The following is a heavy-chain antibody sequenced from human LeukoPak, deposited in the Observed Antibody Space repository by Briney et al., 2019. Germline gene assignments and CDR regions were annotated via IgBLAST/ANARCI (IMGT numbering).Heavy chain of an antibody. Sequence: ASVKVSCKASGYTFTSYAMNWVRQAPGQGLEWMGRIIPILGIANYAQKFQGRVTITADKSTSTAYMELSSLRSEDTAVYYCARDPAAGTDYWGQGTLVTVSS. CDR3: ARDPAAGTDY. CDR1: GYTFTSYA. J-gene: IGHJ4*02. D-gene: IGHD6-13*01. CDR2: IIPILGIA. V-gene: IGHV1-69*04.